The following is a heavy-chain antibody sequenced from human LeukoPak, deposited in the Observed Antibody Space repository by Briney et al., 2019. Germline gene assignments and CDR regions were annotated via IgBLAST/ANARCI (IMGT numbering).Heavy chain of an antibody. Sequence: PGGSLRLSCEASGFTVSSNYMSWVRQAPGKGLEWVSVIYSGGSTYYADSVKGRFTISRDNAKNSLYLQMNSLRDEDTAVYYCASDSPGYDTGSYFAYWGQGTLVTVSS. CDR3: ASDSPGYDTGSYFAY. V-gene: IGHV3-53*01. D-gene: IGHD3-22*01. CDR1: GFTVSSNY. CDR2: IYSGGST. J-gene: IGHJ4*02.